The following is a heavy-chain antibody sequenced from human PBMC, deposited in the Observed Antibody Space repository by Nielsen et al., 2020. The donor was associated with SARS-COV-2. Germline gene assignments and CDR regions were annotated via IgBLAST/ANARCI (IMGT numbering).Heavy chain of an antibody. Sequence: ASVKVSCKASGYTFTSYYMHWVRQAPGQGLEWMGIINPSGGSTSYAQKFQGRVTMTRDTSISTAYMELSRLRSDDTAVYYCARVTGSSTSPGDYWGQGTLVTVSS. J-gene: IGHJ4*02. CDR2: INPSGGST. CDR1: GYTFTSYY. D-gene: IGHD2-2*01. CDR3: ARVTGSSTSPGDY. V-gene: IGHV1-46*01.